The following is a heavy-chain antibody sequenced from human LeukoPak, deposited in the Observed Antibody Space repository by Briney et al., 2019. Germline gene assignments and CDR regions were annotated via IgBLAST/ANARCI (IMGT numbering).Heavy chain of an antibody. V-gene: IGHV4-61*02. J-gene: IGHJ4*02. CDR1: GGSFTSGTYY. CDR2: IYTSGTT. CDR3: ARARVAVAGEDYFDY. Sequence: SETLSLTCTVSGGSFTSGTYYWCWIRQPAGKGLEWIGRIYTSGTTNYNPSLKSRVTISVDTSKNQFSLKLSSVIAADTAVYYCARARVAVAGEDYFDYWGQGTLVTVSS. D-gene: IGHD6-19*01.